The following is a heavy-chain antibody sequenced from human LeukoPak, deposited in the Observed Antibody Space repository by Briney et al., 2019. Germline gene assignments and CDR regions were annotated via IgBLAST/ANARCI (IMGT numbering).Heavy chain of an antibody. CDR3: ARLARGGIAAGNFDY. D-gene: IGHD6-13*01. Sequence: PSETLSLTCTVSGGSISTITYYWGWIRQPPGKGLEWVGHMYYRGNTFYNPSLKSRVTISVDTSKNQFSLKLSSVTAADTAVYYCARLARGGIAAGNFDYWGQGTLVTVSS. J-gene: IGHJ4*02. CDR1: GGSISTITYY. CDR2: MYYRGNT. V-gene: IGHV4-39*07.